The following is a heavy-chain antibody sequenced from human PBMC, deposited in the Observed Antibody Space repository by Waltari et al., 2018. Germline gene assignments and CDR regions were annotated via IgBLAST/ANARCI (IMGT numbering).Heavy chain of an antibody. CDR3: ARRGGWELLYYFDY. V-gene: IGHV4-38-2*01. J-gene: IGHJ4*02. CDR2: IYHSGST. Sequence: QVQLQESGPGLVKPSETLSLTRAVSGYSISSGYYWGWIRQPPGKGLEWIGSIYHSGSTYYNPSLKSRVTISVDTSKNQFSLKLSSVTAADTAVYYCARRGGWELLYYFDYWGQGTLVTVSS. CDR1: GYSISSGYY. D-gene: IGHD1-26*01.